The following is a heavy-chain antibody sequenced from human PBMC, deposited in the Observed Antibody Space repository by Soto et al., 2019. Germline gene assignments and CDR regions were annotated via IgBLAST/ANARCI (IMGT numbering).Heavy chain of an antibody. CDR1: GGSISSYY. CDR3: ARSLYYFDSSGYYAYYFDY. D-gene: IGHD3-22*01. Sequence: SETLSLTCTVSGGSISSYYWSWIRQPPGKGLEWIGYIYYSGSTNYNPSLKSRVTISVDTSKNQLSLKLSSVPAADTAVYYWARSLYYFDSSGYYAYYFDYWGQRTLVTVSS. J-gene: IGHJ4*02. CDR2: IYYSGST. V-gene: IGHV4-59*01.